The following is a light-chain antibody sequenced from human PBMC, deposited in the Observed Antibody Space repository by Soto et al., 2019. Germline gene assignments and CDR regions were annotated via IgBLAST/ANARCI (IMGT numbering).Light chain of an antibody. Sequence: DIQMTQSPSSLSASVGDRVSITCRASQSISNYLNWYQQKPGKAPRLLISAAYKLQSGVPSRFSGSGSGTDFTLTISNLQPEDFATYYRQQSYNIWTFGQGTKVDI. CDR2: AAY. J-gene: IGKJ1*01. CDR1: QSISNY. CDR3: QQSYNIWT. V-gene: IGKV1-39*01.